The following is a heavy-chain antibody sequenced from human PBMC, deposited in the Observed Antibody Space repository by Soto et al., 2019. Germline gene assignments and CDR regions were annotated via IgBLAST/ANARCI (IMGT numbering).Heavy chain of an antibody. CDR2: ISSSGSTE. CDR1: GFTFSGYY. J-gene: IGHJ4*02. Sequence: QVQLVESGGGLVKPGGSLRLSCAVSGFTFSGYYMSWIRQAPGKGLEWVSYISSSGSTEQYADSVKGRFTVSRDNSKNSLYLQMNSLRTEDTAVYYCARDRGAVAGQYFDYWGQGTLVTVSS. CDR3: ARDRGAVAGQYFDY. D-gene: IGHD6-19*01. V-gene: IGHV3-11*01.